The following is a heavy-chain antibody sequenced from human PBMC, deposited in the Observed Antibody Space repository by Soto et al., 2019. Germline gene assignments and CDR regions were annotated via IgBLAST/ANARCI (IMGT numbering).Heavy chain of an antibody. J-gene: IGHJ6*02. D-gene: IGHD2-2*01. CDR3: ARGGCGSSTSCYFLVYYGMDV. Sequence: SETPSLTCTVSGGSISSGGYYWSWIRQHPGKGLEWIGYIYYSGSTYYNPSLKSRVTISVDTSKNQFSLKLSSVTAADTAVYYCARGGCGSSTSCYFLVYYGMDVWGQGTTVTVSS. CDR1: GGSISSGGYY. V-gene: IGHV4-31*03. CDR2: IYYSGST.